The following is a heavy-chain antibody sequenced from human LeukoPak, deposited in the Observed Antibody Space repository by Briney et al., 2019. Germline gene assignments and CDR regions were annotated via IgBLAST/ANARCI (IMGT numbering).Heavy chain of an antibody. Sequence: ASVKVSCKASGYTFTSYYMHWVRQAPGQGLEWMGWMNPNNGNTEYVQKFQGRVTMTRNISINTAYLDLSSLRSDDTAMYYCARGDSGFSIDYWGQGALVTVSS. V-gene: IGHV1-8*02. D-gene: IGHD6-13*01. CDR3: ARGDSGFSIDY. CDR1: GYTFTSYY. CDR2: MNPNNGNT. J-gene: IGHJ4*02.